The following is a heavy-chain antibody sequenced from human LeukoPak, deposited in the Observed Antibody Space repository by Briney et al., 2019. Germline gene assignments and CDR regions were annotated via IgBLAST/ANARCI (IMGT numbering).Heavy chain of an antibody. V-gene: IGHV1-8*01. CDR1: GYTFTSYD. Sequence: GASVKVSCKASGYTFTSYDINRVRQATGQGLEWMGWMNPNSGNTGYAQKFQGRVTMTRNTSISTAYMELSSLRSEDTAVYYCARVGSSYYYYYGMDVWGQGTTVTVSS. J-gene: IGHJ6*02. CDR2: MNPNSGNT. CDR3: ARVGSSYYYYYGMDV.